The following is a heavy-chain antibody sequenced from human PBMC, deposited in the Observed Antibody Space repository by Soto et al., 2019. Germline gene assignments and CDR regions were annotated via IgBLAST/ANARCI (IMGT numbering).Heavy chain of an antibody. CDR2: IVVGSGNT. J-gene: IGHJ3*02. D-gene: IGHD3-22*01. CDR3: AAVYYYDSSGYYLGSFSPAFDI. V-gene: IGHV1-58*01. CDR1: GFTFTSSA. Sequence: GASVKVSCKASGFTFTSSAVQWVRQARGQRLEWIGWIVVGSGNTNYAQKFQERVTITRDMSTSTAYMELSSLRSEDTAVYYCAAVYYYDSSGYYLGSFSPAFDIWGQGTMVTVSS.